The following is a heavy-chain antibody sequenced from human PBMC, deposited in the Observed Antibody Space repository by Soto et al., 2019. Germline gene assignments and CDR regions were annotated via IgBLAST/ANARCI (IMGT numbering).Heavy chain of an antibody. CDR2: FDPEDGET. CDR3: ARGRRTVTTSYYYYYMDV. V-gene: IGHV1-24*01. CDR1: GYTLTELS. Sequence: ASVKVSCKVSGYTLTELSMHWVRQAPGKGLEWMGGFDPEDGETIYAQKFQGRVTMTEDTSTDTAYMELSSLRSEDTAVYYCARGRRTVTTSYYYYYMDVWGKGTTVTVSS. J-gene: IGHJ6*03. D-gene: IGHD4-4*01.